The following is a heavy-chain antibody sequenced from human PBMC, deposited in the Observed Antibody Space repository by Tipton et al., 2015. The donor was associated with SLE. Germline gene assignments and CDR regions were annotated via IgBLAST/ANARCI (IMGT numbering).Heavy chain of an antibody. CDR3: ARAPGYYYDSSYFDY. V-gene: IGHV4-61*02. CDR2: IYTSGGT. D-gene: IGHD3-22*01. Sequence: TLSLTCTVSGGSISSGSYYWSWIRQPAGKGLEWIGRIYTSGGTNYNPSLKSRVTISVDTSKNQFSLKLSSVTAADTAVYYCARAPGYYYDSSYFDYWGQGTLVTVSS. J-gene: IGHJ4*02. CDR1: GGSISSGSYY.